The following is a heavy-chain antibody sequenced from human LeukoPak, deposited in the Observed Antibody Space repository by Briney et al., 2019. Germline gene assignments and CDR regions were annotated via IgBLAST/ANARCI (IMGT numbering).Heavy chain of an antibody. CDR1: GFTFDDYA. J-gene: IGHJ3*02. Sequence: PGGSLRLSCAASGFTFDDYAMHWVRQAPGKGLEWVSGISWNSGSIGYADSVKGRFTISRDNAKNSLYLQMNSLRAEDTALYYCAKDLDYGGYPHAFDTWGQGTMVTVSS. CDR3: AKDLDYGGYPHAFDT. D-gene: IGHD4-17*01. CDR2: ISWNSGSI. V-gene: IGHV3-9*01.